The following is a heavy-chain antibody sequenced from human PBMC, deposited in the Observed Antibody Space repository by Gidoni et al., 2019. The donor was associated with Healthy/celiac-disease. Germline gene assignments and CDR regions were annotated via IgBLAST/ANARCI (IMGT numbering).Heavy chain of an antibody. CDR2: INHSGST. CDR1: GGSFSGYY. CDR3: ARTRYSSSWSSYYYYYGMDV. V-gene: IGHV4-34*01. J-gene: IGHJ6*02. D-gene: IGHD6-13*01. Sequence: QVQLQTWGAGLLKPSETLSLTCAVYGGSFSGYYWSWIRQPPWKGLEWIGEINHSGSTNYNPSLKSRVTISVDTSKNQFSLKLSSVTAADTAVYYCARTRYSSSWSSYYYYYGMDVWGQGTTVTVSS.